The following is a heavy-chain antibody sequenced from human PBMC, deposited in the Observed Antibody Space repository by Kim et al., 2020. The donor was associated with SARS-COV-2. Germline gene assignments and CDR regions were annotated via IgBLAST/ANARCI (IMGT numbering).Heavy chain of an antibody. J-gene: IGHJ4*02. V-gene: IGHV5-51*01. CDR1: GYSFTSYW. CDR3: ARHVPSYYDILTGYYDY. D-gene: IGHD3-9*01. Sequence: GESLKISCKGSGYSFTSYWIGWVRQMPGKGLEWMGIIYPGDSDTRYSPSFQGQVTISADKSISTAYLQWSSLKASDTAMYYCARHVPSYYDILTGYYDYWGQGTLVTVSS. CDR2: IYPGDSDT.